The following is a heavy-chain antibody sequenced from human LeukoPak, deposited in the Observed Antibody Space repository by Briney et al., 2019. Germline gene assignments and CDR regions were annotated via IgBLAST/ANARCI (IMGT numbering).Heavy chain of an antibody. CDR3: ARDTEYSSSSYYYYYYMDV. V-gene: IGHV4-4*07. D-gene: IGHD6-6*01. CDR1: GGSISSYY. CDR2: IYTSGSN. J-gene: IGHJ6*03. Sequence: SETLSLTCTVSGGSISSYYWSWVRQPAGKGLEWIGRIYTSGSNNYNPSIKSRVIMSVDTPKNQFSLKLSSVTAADTAVYYCARDTEYSSSSYYYYYYMDVWGKGTTVTVSS.